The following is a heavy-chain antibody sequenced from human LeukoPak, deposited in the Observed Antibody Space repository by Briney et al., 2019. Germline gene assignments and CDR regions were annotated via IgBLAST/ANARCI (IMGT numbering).Heavy chain of an antibody. CDR3: AVEMATIIRIYYYYYMDV. CDR1: GFTFSSYG. J-gene: IGHJ6*03. Sequence: GGTLRLSCAASGFTFSSYGMSWVRQAPGKGLEWVSAISGSGGSTYYADSVKGRFTISRDNSKNTLYLQMNSLRAEDTAVYYCAVEMATIIRIYYYYYMDVWGKGTTVTVSS. CDR2: ISGSGGST. V-gene: IGHV3-23*01. D-gene: IGHD5-24*01.